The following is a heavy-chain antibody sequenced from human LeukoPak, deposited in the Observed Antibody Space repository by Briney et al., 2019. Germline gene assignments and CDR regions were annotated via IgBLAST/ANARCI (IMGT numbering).Heavy chain of an antibody. Sequence: PGGSLRLSCEGSGFTFGDYDVGWFRQAPGKGLQWVTSIRSNTYGGSTEYVPSVKGRFTISRDDSNSIAYLQMNSLKAEDTAIYYCARVSRGGITASWFDPWGQGTLVTVSS. CDR3: ARVSRGGITASWFDP. CDR1: GFTFGDYD. CDR2: IRSNTYGGST. D-gene: IGHD6-13*01. V-gene: IGHV3-49*03. J-gene: IGHJ5*02.